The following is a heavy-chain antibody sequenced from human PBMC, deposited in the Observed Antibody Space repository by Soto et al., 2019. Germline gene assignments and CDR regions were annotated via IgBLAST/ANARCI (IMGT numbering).Heavy chain of an antibody. Sequence: DVQLLESGGGLAQPGESLTLSCAASGFMFSGYAMSWVRQAPGKGLEWVSAVSNSGTSTSYADSVKGRFTISRDNSKNTLYLQMSSLGAEATALYYCVKDLAASGAFGPWGQGTLVIVSS. CDR1: GFMFSGYA. CDR3: VKDLAASGAFGP. V-gene: IGHV3-23*01. CDR2: VSNSGTST. D-gene: IGHD2-15*01. J-gene: IGHJ5*02.